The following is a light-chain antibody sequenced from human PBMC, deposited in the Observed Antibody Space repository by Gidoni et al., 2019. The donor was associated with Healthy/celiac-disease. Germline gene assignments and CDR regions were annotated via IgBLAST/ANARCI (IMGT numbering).Light chain of an antibody. Sequence: DIVMTQSPDSLAVSLGERATINCKSSQSVLYSSNNKNYLAWYQQKPGQPPKLLIYWASTRESGVPDRFSGSGSGTDFTLTIGSLQAEDVAVYYCQQYYSPPLTFGGXTKVEIK. CDR1: QSVLYSSNNKNY. J-gene: IGKJ4*01. CDR2: WAS. CDR3: QQYYSPPLT. V-gene: IGKV4-1*01.